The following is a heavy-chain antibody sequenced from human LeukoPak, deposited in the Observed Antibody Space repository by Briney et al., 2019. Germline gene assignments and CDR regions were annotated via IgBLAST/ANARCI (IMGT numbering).Heavy chain of an antibody. D-gene: IGHD3-22*01. Sequence: PSETLSLTCAVYGGSFSGYYWSWIRQPPGKGLEWIGEFNHSGSTNYNPSLKSRVTISVDTSKNQFSLKLSSVTAADTAVYYCARAFYDSSGYYYGGRTLDYWGQGTLVTVSS. V-gene: IGHV4-34*01. J-gene: IGHJ4*02. CDR3: ARAFYDSSGYYYGGRTLDY. CDR2: FNHSGST. CDR1: GGSFSGYY.